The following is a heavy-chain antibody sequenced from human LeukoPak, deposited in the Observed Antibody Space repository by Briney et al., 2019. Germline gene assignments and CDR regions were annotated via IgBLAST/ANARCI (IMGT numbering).Heavy chain of an antibody. CDR2: IYYSGST. J-gene: IGHJ4*02. CDR1: GGSISSSSYY. CDR3: RGYDFWSGYYSEDY. Sequence: SETLSLTCTVSGGSISSSSYYWGWIRQPPGKGLECIGSIYYSGSTYYNPSLKSRVTISVDTSKNQFSLKLSSVTAADTAVYYCRGYDFWSGYYSEDYWGQGTLVTVSS. D-gene: IGHD3-3*01. V-gene: IGHV4-39*01.